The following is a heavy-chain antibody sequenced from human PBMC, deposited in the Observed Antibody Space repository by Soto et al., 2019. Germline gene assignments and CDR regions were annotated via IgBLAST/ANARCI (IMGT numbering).Heavy chain of an antibody. Sequence: GGSLRLSCAASGFTFSSYGMHWVRQAPGKGLEWVAVIWYDGSNKYYADSVKGRFTISRDNSKNTLYLQMNSLRAEDTAVYYCARDRSYYYYGMDVWGQGTTVTVS. CDR2: IWYDGSNK. V-gene: IGHV3-33*01. J-gene: IGHJ6*02. CDR1: GFTFSSYG. CDR3: ARDRSYYYYGMDV.